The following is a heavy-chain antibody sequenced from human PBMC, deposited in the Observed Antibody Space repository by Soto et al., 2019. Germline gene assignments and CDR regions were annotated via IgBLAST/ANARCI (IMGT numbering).Heavy chain of an antibody. CDR1: GFTFINYA. V-gene: IGHV3-23*01. Sequence: LRLSFAASGFTFINYAMTWARQAPGKGLEWVSSLLRSGSTTYYADSVKGRFTISSDKSANSLYLQMDSLRAEDTAVYYCAKDAVSGDGVWLLDSWGQGTVVTVSS. CDR2: LLRSGSTT. J-gene: IGHJ5*02. CDR3: AKDAVSGDGVWLLDS. D-gene: IGHD4-17*01.